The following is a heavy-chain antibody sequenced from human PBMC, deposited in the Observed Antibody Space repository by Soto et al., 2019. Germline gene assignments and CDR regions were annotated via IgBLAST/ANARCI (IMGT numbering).Heavy chain of an antibody. Sequence: SETLSLTCAVSGYSISSGYYWGWIRQPPGKGLEWIGSIYHSGSTYYNPSLKSRVTISVDTSKNQFSLKLSSVTAADTSVYYCARSPLTYSGSYFFDYWGQGTLVTVSS. CDR3: ARSPLTYSGSYFFDY. D-gene: IGHD1-26*01. CDR1: GYSISSGYY. J-gene: IGHJ4*02. V-gene: IGHV4-38-2*01. CDR2: IYHSGST.